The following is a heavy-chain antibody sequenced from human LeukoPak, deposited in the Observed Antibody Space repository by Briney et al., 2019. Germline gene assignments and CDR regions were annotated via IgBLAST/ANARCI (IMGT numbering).Heavy chain of an antibody. Sequence: PSETLSLTCTVSGGSISSYYWSWIRQPPGKGLEWIGYIYYSGSTNYNPSLKSRVTISVDTSKNQFSLKLSSVTAADTAVYYCARDRVAAGGNDAFDIWGQGTMVTVSS. CDR2: IYYSGST. D-gene: IGHD6-13*01. V-gene: IGHV4-59*01. CDR1: GGSISSYY. CDR3: ARDRVAAGGNDAFDI. J-gene: IGHJ3*02.